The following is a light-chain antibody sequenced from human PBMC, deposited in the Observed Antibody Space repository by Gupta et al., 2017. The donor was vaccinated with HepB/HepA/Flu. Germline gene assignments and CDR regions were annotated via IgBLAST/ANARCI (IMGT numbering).Light chain of an antibody. V-gene: IGLV2-14*03. CDR1: SSDVGGYNY. CDR2: DVS. Sequence: QSALTQPASVSGSPGQSITTSCTGTSSDVGGYNYVSWYQQNPGKAPKLMLYDVSNRPSGVSNRLSGSKSGNTASLTISGLQAEDEADYYCSSYTSSSTLVVFGGGTKLTVL. CDR3: SSYTSSSTLVV. J-gene: IGLJ2*01.